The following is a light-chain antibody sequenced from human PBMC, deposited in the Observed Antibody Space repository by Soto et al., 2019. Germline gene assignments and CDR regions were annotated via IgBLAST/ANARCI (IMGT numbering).Light chain of an antibody. CDR2: DRS. Sequence: EIVLTQSPATLSLSPGERATLSCRASQSFTTYLAWYQQKPGQAPRLLIYDRSNRATGIPARFSGSGSGTDFTLTISSLEPEDFAVYYCQQRASWPRTFGQGTKVEIK. CDR1: QSFTTY. J-gene: IGKJ1*01. CDR3: QQRASWPRT. V-gene: IGKV3-11*01.